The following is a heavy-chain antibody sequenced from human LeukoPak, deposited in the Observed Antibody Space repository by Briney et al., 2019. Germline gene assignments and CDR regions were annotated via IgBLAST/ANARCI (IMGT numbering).Heavy chain of an antibody. CDR1: GGSISSSSYY. V-gene: IGHV4-39*01. Sequence: SETLSLTCTVSGGSISSSSYYWGWIRQPPGKGLEWIGSIYYSGSTNYNPSLKSRVTISVDTSKNQFSLKLSSVTAADTAVYYCARQGSGGAPPDYWGQGTLVTVSS. CDR3: ARQGSGGAPPDY. CDR2: IYYSGST. J-gene: IGHJ4*02. D-gene: IGHD1-1*01.